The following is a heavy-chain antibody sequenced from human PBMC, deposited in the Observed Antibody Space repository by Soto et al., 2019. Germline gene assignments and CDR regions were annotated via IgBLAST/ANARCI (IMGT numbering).Heavy chain of an antibody. CDR2: IIPILGIA. CDR1: GGTFSSYT. J-gene: IGHJ3*02. V-gene: IGHV1-69*08. Sequence: QVQLVQSGAEVKKPGSSEKVSCKASGGTFSSYTISWVRQAPGQGLEWMGRIIPILGIANYAQKFQGRVTITADKSTSTAYMERRSLRSEDTAVYYCAGDMRVADTLRPDAFDIWGQGTMVPVSS. D-gene: IGHD2-15*01. CDR3: AGDMRVADTLRPDAFDI.